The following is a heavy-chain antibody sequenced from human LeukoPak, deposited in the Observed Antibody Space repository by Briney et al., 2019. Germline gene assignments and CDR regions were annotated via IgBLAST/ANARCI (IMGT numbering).Heavy chain of an antibody. Sequence: PSETLSLTCAVYGGSFSGYYWSWIRQPPGKGLEWIGEINHSGSTNYNPSLKSRVTISVDTSKNQFSLKLSSVTAADTAVYYCALEPARLRLGELSPNAFDIWGQGTMVTVSS. CDR2: INHSGST. V-gene: IGHV4-34*01. J-gene: IGHJ3*02. CDR1: GGSFSGYY. D-gene: IGHD3-16*02. CDR3: ALEPARLRLGELSPNAFDI.